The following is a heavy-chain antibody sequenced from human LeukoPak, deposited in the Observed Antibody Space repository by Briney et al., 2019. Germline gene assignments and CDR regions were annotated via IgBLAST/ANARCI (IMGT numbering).Heavy chain of an antibody. CDR2: INSDGSST. D-gene: IGHD1-20*01. V-gene: IGHV3-74*01. CDR3: ARAPHNWRPNDAFDI. J-gene: IGHJ3*02. CDR1: GFTFSSYW. Sequence: PGGSLRLSCAASGFTFSSYWIHWVRQAPGKGLARVSRINSDGSSTSYADSVKGRFTISRDNAKNTLYLQMNSLRAEDTAVYYCARAPHNWRPNDAFDIWGQGTMVTVSS.